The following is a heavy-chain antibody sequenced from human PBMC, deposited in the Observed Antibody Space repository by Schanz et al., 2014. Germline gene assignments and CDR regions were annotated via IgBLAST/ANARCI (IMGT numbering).Heavy chain of an antibody. V-gene: IGHV3-23*01. CDR2: ISGSGGST. J-gene: IGHJ3*02. CDR1: GFTFSSYA. D-gene: IGHD3-10*01. CDR3: AKGRFGELSAFDI. Sequence: EEQLLESGGGLVQPGGSLRLSCAASGFTFSSYAMSWVRQAPGKGLEWVSAISGSGGSTYYADSVKGRFTISRDNAENTLYLQMNSLRAEDTAVYYCAKGRFGELSAFDIWGQGTMVTVSS.